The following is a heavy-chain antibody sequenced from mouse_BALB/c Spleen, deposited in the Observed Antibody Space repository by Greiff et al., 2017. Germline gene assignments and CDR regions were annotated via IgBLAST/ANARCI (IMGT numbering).Heavy chain of an antibody. J-gene: IGHJ3*01. CDR2: ISSGGST. D-gene: IGHD2-4*01. CDR3: ARGGTMTAWFAY. CDR1: GFTFSSYA. Sequence: EVKLVESGGGLVKPGGSLKLSCAASGFTFSSYAMSWVRQTPEKRLEWVASISSGGSTYYPDSVKGRFTISRDNARNILYLQMSSLRSEDTAMYYCARGGTMTAWFAYWGQGTLVTVSA. V-gene: IGHV5-6-5*01.